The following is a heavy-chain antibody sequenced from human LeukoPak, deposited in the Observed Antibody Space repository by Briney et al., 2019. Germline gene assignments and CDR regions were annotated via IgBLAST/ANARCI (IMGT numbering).Heavy chain of an antibody. J-gene: IGHJ5*02. Sequence: PSETLSLTCAVYGGSFSGYYWSWIRQPPGKGLEWIGEINHSGSTNYNPSLKSRVTISVDTSKNQFSLKLSSVTAADTAVYYCARDRYNGVSNYGGNWFDPWGQGTLVTVSS. CDR3: ARDRYNGVSNYGGNWFDP. CDR2: INHSGST. CDR1: GGSFSGYY. D-gene: IGHD4-11*01. V-gene: IGHV4-34*01.